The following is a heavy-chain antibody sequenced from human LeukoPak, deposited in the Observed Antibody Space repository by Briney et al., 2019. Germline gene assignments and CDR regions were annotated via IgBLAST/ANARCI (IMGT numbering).Heavy chain of an antibody. Sequence: SETLSLTCTVSGGSISSYYWSWIRQPPGKGLEWIGYIYYSGSTNYNPSLKSRVTISVDTSKNQFSLKLSSVTAADTAVYYCARARDGYNYGYWGQGALVTGSS. J-gene: IGHJ4*02. CDR1: GGSISSYY. V-gene: IGHV4-59*01. CDR3: ARARDGYNYGY. CDR2: IYYSGST. D-gene: IGHD5-24*01.